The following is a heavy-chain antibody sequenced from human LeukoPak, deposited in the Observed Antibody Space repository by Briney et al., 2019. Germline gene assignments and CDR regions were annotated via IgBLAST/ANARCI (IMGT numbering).Heavy chain of an antibody. CDR3: ARGIAVAEDY. V-gene: IGHV1-2*02. Sequence: GASVKVSCKASGYTFTGYYMHWVRQAPGQGLEWMGWINPNSGGTNYAQKFQGRVTMTRDTSTSTAYMELRSLRSDDTAVYYCARGIAVAEDYWGQGTLVTVSS. D-gene: IGHD6-19*01. J-gene: IGHJ4*02. CDR1: GYTFTGYY. CDR2: INPNSGGT.